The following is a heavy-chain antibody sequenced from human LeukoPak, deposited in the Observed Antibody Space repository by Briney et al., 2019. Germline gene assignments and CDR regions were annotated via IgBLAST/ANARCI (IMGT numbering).Heavy chain of an antibody. V-gene: IGHV1-69*13. Sequence: SVKVSCKASGYTFTGYYMHWVRQAPGQGLEWMGGIIPIFGTANYAQKFQGRVTITADESTSTAYMELSSLRSEDTAVYYCARGRRIAVAGDRFDYWGQGTLVTVSS. CDR1: GYTFTGYY. CDR2: IIPIFGTA. J-gene: IGHJ4*02. D-gene: IGHD6-19*01. CDR3: ARGRRIAVAGDRFDY.